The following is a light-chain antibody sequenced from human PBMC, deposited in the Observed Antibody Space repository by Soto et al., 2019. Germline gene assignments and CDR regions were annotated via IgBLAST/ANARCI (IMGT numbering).Light chain of an antibody. V-gene: IGKV3-11*01. CDR1: QRISSY. Sequence: EIVLTQSPATLSLSPGERATLSCRASQRISSYLAWYQQKPEQAPRLLIYDASNRATGIPARFSGSGSGTDFTLTISSLEHPDCSVSYCHQRSTWPFTFGHGTKVDIK. J-gene: IGKJ3*01. CDR2: DAS. CDR3: HQRSTWPFT.